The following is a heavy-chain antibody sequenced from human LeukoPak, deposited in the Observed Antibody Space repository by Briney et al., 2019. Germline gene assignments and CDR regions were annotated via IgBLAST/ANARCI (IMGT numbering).Heavy chain of an antibody. CDR1: GGSISSYY. V-gene: IGHV4-4*07. CDR3: ARDRRCSSTSCPEDYYYYYMDV. J-gene: IGHJ6*03. Sequence: SETLSLTCTVSGGSISSYYWSWIRQPAGKGLEWIGRIYTSGSTNYNPSLKSRVTMLVDTSKNQFSLKLSSVTAADTAVYYCARDRRCSSTSCPEDYYYYYMDVWGKGTTVTVSS. D-gene: IGHD2-2*01. CDR2: IYTSGST.